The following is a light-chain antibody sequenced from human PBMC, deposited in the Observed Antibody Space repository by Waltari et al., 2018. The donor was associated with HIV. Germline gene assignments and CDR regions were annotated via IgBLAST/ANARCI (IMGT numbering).Light chain of an antibody. Sequence: HSGLTQPASVSGSPGQSITISCTGTNSDVGTYNLVSWYQQFPDKAPKLLISEVTKRPPGVSNRFSGSKSGNTASLTISGLQPEDEADYHCCSYAGSSLLIFGGGTRLTVL. J-gene: IGLJ2*01. V-gene: IGLV2-23*02. CDR2: EVT. CDR3: CSYAGSSLLI. CDR1: NSDVGTYNL.